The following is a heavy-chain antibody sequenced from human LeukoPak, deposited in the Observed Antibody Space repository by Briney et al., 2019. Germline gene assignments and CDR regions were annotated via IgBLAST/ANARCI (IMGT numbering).Heavy chain of an antibody. V-gene: IGHV3-48*01. CDR2: ISSSSSTI. CDR1: GFTFSSYS. CDR3: ARTAPYYSGSYHGWFDP. Sequence: GGSLRLSCAASGFTFSSYSMNWVRQAPGKGLEWVSYISSSSSTIYYADSVKGRFTISRDNAKNSLYLQMNSLRAEDTAVYYCARTAPYYSGSYHGWFDPWGQGTLVTVSS. D-gene: IGHD1-26*01. J-gene: IGHJ5*02.